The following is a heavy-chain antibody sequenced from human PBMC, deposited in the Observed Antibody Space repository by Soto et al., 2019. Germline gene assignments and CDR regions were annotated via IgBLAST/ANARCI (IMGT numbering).Heavy chain of an antibody. CDR1: GYTFTSYG. CDR3: ARDPPPVAGAGIWY. CDR2: ISCYNGDT. Sequence: APLRVSCKASGYTFTSYGSSWVRQAPGDGLEWMGWISCYNGDTNYAQKLQGRVTMTTDTSTSTAYMELRSLGSDDTAVYYCARDPPPVAGAGIWYWARATLLHVCS. V-gene: IGHV1-18*04. J-gene: IGHJ4*02. D-gene: IGHD6-13*01.